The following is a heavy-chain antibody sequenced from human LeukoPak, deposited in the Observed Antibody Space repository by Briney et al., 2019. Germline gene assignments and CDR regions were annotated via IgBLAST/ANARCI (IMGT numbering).Heavy chain of an antibody. D-gene: IGHD3-9*01. J-gene: IGHJ3*02. CDR1: GFTFSSYA. V-gene: IGHV3-30*03. Sequence: PGRSLRLSCAASGFTFSSYAMHWVRQAPGKGLEWVAVISYEGNNIYYVDSVKGRFTISRDNSKNTLYLQMNSLRAEDTAVYYCARDQLRYFDWFPRGAFDIWGQGTMVTVSS. CDR2: ISYEGNNI. CDR3: ARDQLRYFDWFPRGAFDI.